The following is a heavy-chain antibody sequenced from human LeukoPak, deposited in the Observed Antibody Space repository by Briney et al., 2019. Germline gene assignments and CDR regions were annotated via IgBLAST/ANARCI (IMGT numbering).Heavy chain of an antibody. D-gene: IGHD2-2*01. CDR3: ARGPYCSSTSCYRKGFDP. Sequence: SETLSLTCAVCGGSFSGYYWSWIRQPPGKGLEWIGEINHSGSTNYNPSLKSRVTISVDTSKNQFSLKLSSVTAADTAVYYCARGPYCSSTSCYRKGFDPWGQGTLVTVSS. V-gene: IGHV4-34*01. CDR1: GGSFSGYY. CDR2: INHSGST. J-gene: IGHJ5*02.